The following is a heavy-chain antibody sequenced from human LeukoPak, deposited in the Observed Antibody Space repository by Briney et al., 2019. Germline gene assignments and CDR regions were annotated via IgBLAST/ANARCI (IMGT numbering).Heavy chain of an antibody. CDR1: GGSISSYY. Sequence: SETLSLTCTVSGGSISSYYWSWIRQPPGKGLEWIGYIYYSGSTNYNPSLKSRVTISVDTSKNQFSLKLSSVTAADTAVYYCANYYGSGSYGAFDIWGQGTMVTVSS. D-gene: IGHD3-10*01. CDR2: IYYSGST. J-gene: IGHJ3*02. CDR3: ANYYGSGSYGAFDI. V-gene: IGHV4-59*01.